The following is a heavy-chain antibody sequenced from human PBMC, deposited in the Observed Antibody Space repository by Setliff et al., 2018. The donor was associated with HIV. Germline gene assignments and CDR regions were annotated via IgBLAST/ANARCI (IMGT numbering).Heavy chain of an antibody. CDR1: GGSLSGHY. V-gene: IGHV4-34*01. CDR3: ARVRLRVPPSIFDY. J-gene: IGHJ4*02. D-gene: IGHD2-2*01. Sequence: PSETLSLTCAVYGGSLSGHYWTWIRQPPGEGLEWIGEINHSGITNYNPTLKSRVTISTDTSKNQFSLRLNSVTAADTAVYYCARVRLRVPPSIFDYWGQGALVTVSS. CDR2: INHSGIT.